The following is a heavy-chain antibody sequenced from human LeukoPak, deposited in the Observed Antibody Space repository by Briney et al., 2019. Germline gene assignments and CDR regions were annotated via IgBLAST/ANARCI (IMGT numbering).Heavy chain of an antibody. CDR1: GFTFSRYW. D-gene: IGHD3-22*01. Sequence: GGSLRLSCAAPGFTFSRYWITWVRQAPGKGLEWVAVISYDGSNKYYADSVKGRFTISRDNSKNTLYLQMNSLRAEDTAVYYCAREDSSGYYKNGYFDYWGQGTLVTVSS. CDR3: AREDSSGYYKNGYFDY. V-gene: IGHV3-30-3*01. CDR2: ISYDGSNK. J-gene: IGHJ4*02.